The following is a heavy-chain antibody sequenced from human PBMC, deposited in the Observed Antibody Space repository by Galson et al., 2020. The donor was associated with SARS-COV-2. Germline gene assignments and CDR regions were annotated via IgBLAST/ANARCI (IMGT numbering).Heavy chain of an antibody. CDR2: IHLRGRT. J-gene: IGHJ6*02. CDR3: ARGFDGLYDSSGFFGLGVFFYYGLDV. D-gene: IGHD3-22*01. CDR1: GGSFSGYS. V-gene: IGHV4-34*01. Sequence: SHTLSLTCAVFGGSFSGYSWTWIRQPPAKGLEWIGEIHLRGRTRYNPSLKSRVSMPVDTSKNQFSLRLSPVTAADTAVYYCARGFDGLYDSSGFFGLGVFFYYGLDVWGQGTTVSVSS.